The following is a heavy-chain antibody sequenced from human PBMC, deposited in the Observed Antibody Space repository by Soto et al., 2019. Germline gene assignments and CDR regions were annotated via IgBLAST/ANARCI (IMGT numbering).Heavy chain of an antibody. J-gene: IGHJ5*02. CDR3: ARGAKAPLIVVVPAATPNWFDP. V-gene: IGHV4-34*01. D-gene: IGHD2-2*01. Sequence: QVQLQQWGAGLLKPSETLSLTCAVYGGSFSGSYWSWIRQPPGKGLEWIGEINHSVSTNFNPSLKSRATISVDTSRDQFSLKRSSVTAADTAVHYCARGAKAPLIVVVPAATPNWFDPLVQGTLVTVSS. CDR2: INHSVST. CDR1: GGSFSGSY.